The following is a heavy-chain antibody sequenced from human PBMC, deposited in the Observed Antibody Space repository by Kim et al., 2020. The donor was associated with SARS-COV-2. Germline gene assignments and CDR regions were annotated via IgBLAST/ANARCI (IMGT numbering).Heavy chain of an antibody. J-gene: IGHJ4*02. CDR1: GYTFAVYY. CDR2: INPKNGDT. CDR3: ARADPLGSGFPFYYFDY. Sequence: ASVKVSCKTSGYTFAVYYVYWLRQAHGQGLEWMGWINPKNGDTVYAQNFQGRVAMTRDMSISTMYMELGSLTSDDTAVYYCARADPLGSGFPFYYFDYWGQGTLVTVSS. D-gene: IGHD6-25*01. V-gene: IGHV1-2*02.